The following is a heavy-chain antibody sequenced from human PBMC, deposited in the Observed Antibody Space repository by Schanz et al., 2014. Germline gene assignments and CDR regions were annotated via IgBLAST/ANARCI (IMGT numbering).Heavy chain of an antibody. V-gene: IGHV3-7*03. Sequence: EVQLVESGGGLVQPGGSLRLSCVASGFTFSTYSMNWVRQAPGKGLEWVADIKQDGVEKYYMDSVNGRFTVSRDNTKNSLYLQMNSLRAEDTAVYYCARRITGTHHNPYYHGMDVWGQGTTVTVSS. D-gene: IGHD1-20*01. J-gene: IGHJ6*02. CDR3: ARRITGTHHNPYYHGMDV. CDR1: GFTFSTYS. CDR2: IKQDGVEK.